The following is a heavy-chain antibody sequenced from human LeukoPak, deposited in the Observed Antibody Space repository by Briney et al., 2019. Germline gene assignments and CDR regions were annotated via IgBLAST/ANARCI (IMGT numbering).Heavy chain of an antibody. D-gene: IGHD2-15*01. CDR1: GGSISSGGYY. CDR2: IYYSGST. Sequence: SQTLSLTCTVSGGSISSGGYYWSWIRQHPGKGLEWIGYIYYSGSTYYNPSLKSRVTISVDTSKNQFSLKLSSETAADTAVYYCARGDPAYYYYVDVWGKGTTVTVSS. J-gene: IGHJ6*03. CDR3: ARGDPAYYYYVDV. V-gene: IGHV4-31*03.